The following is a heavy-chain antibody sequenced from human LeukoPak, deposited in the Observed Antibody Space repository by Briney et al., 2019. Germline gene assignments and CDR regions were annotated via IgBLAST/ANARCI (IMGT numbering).Heavy chain of an antibody. V-gene: IGHV4-61*08. CDR1: GGSISSGGYY. CDR3: ARASRVGATSNDAFDI. J-gene: IGHJ3*02. CDR2: IYYSGST. Sequence: SETLSLTCTVSGGSISSGGYYWSWIRQPPGKGLEWIGYIYYSGSTNYNPSLKSRVTISVDTSKNQFSLKLSSVTAADTAVYYCARASRVGATSNDAFDIWGQGTMVTVSS. D-gene: IGHD1-26*01.